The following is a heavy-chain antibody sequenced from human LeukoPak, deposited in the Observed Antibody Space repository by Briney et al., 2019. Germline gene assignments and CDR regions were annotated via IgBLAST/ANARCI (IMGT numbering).Heavy chain of an antibody. V-gene: IGHV3-21*01. CDR2: ISSSSSYI. CDR1: GFTFSSYS. D-gene: IGHD3/OR15-3a*01. Sequence: KPGGSLRLSCAASGFTFSSYSMNWVRQAPGKGLEWVSSISSSSSYICYADSVKGRFTISRDNAKNSPYLQMNSLRAEDTAVYYCARDGLSPGIDYWGQGTLVTVSS. CDR3: ARDGLSPGIDY. J-gene: IGHJ4*02.